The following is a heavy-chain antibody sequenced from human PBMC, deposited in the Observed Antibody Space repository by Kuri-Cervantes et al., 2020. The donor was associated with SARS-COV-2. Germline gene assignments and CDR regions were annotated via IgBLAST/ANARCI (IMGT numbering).Heavy chain of an antibody. CDR2: ISSTSSTI. D-gene: IGHD1-26*01. CDR3: STTLVGARNY. CDR1: GFTFSSYS. J-gene: IGHJ4*02. Sequence: SCAASGFTFSSYSINWVRQAPGKGLEWVSYISSTSSTIYYTDSVKGRFTISRDNAKNSLYLQMNSLRAEDTAVYYCSTTLVGARNYWGQGTLVTVSS. V-gene: IGHV3-48*04.